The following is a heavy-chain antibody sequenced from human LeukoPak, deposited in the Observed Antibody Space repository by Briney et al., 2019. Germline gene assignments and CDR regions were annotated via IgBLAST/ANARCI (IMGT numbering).Heavy chain of an antibody. CDR3: ARDHTAMVESNWFDP. D-gene: IGHD5-18*01. V-gene: IGHV1-69*13. J-gene: IGHJ5*02. CDR2: IIPIFGTA. Sequence: GASVKVSCKASVGTFSSYAISWVRQAPGQGLEWMGGIIPIFGTANYAQKFQGRVTITADESTSTAYMELSSLRSEDTAVYYCARDHTAMVESNWFDPWGQGTLVTVSS. CDR1: VGTFSSYA.